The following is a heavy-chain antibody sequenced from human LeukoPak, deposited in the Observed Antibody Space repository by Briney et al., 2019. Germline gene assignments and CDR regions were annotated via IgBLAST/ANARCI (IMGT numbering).Heavy chain of an antibody. CDR2: IYTSGST. CDR3: ARVSGIAARPRIRGAFDI. V-gene: IGHV4-4*07. CDR1: GGSISSYY. D-gene: IGHD6-6*01. J-gene: IGHJ3*02. Sequence: PSETLSLTCTVSGGSISSYYWSWIRQPAGKGLEWIGRIYTSGSTNYNPSLKSRVTMSVDTSKNRFSLKLSSVTAADTAVYYCARVSGIAARPRIRGAFDIWGQGTMVTVSS.